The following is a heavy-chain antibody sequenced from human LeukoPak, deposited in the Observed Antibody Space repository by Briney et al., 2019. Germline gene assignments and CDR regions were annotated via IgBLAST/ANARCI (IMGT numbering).Heavy chain of an antibody. D-gene: IGHD6-13*01. Sequence: ASVKVSCKASGYTFTGYYMHWVRQAPGQGLEWMGWINPNSGGTNYAQKFQGRVTMTRDTSISTAYMELSRLRSDDTAVYYCARESIAAAYWFAPWGQGTLVTVSS. CDR3: ARESIAAAYWFAP. CDR1: GYTFTGYY. V-gene: IGHV1-2*02. CDR2: INPNSGGT. J-gene: IGHJ5*02.